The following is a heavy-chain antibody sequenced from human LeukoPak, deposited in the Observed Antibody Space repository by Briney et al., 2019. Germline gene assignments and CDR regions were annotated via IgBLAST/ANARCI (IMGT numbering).Heavy chain of an antibody. D-gene: IGHD2-2*01. J-gene: IGHJ3*02. Sequence: GGSLRLSCAASGFTFSSYSMNWVRQAPGKGLEWVSSISSSSSYIYYADSVKGRFTISRDNAKNSLYLQMNSLRAEDTAVYYCVVSEANGAFDIWGQGTMVTVSS. CDR3: VVSEANGAFDI. CDR1: GFTFSSYS. CDR2: ISSSSSYI. V-gene: IGHV3-21*04.